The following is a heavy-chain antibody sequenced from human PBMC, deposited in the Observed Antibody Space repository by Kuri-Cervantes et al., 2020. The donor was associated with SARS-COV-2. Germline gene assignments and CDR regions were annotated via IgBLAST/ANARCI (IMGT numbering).Heavy chain of an antibody. CDR3: ARVSSMYLPTYYFDF. CDR1: GYTLNTFG. CDR2: SSAYSDDT. D-gene: IGHD2-8*01. V-gene: IGHV1-18*01. J-gene: IGHJ4*02. Sequence: ASVKVSCKASGYTLNTFGITWVRQAPGQGLEWMGRSSAYSDDTSSAEKFKGRVTMTQDTSTNTAYTEITDLRSDDTAIYFCARVSSMYLPTYYFDFWGQGSLVTVSS.